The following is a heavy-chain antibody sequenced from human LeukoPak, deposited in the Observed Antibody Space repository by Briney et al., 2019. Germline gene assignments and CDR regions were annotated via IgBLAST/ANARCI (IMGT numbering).Heavy chain of an antibody. V-gene: IGHV4-59*01. CDR2: IYYSGST. CDR3: ARSSHCSGGSCYSLTGVGY. J-gene: IGHJ4*02. CDR1: GGPISTYY. Sequence: SETLSLTCTVSGGPISTYYWSWIRQPPGKGLEWIGYIYYSGSTNYNPSLKSRVTMLVDTSKNQFSLKLSSVTAADTAVYYCARSSHCSGGSCYSLTGVGYWGQGTLVTVSS. D-gene: IGHD2-15*01.